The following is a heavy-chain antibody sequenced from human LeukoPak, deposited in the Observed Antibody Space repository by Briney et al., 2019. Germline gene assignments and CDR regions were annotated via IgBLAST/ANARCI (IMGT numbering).Heavy chain of an antibody. CDR1: GGTFSSYA. V-gene: IGHV1-69*13. J-gene: IGHJ5*02. D-gene: IGHD3-3*01. CDR3: ARAGRITIFGVVNENWFDP. CDR2: NIPIFGTA. Sequence: ASVKVSCKASGGTFSSYAISWVRQAPGQGLEWMGGNIPIFGTANYAQKFQGRVTITADESTSTAYMELSSLRTEDTAVYYCARAGRITIFGVVNENWFDPWGQGTLVTVSS.